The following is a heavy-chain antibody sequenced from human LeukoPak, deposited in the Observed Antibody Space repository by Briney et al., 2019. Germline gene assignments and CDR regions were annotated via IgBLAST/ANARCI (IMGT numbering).Heavy chain of an antibody. V-gene: IGHV1-24*01. CDR3: TTKVERWLVRRWFDP. CDR2: FDPEDGET. D-gene: IGHD6-19*01. CDR1: GYTLTELS. J-gene: IGHJ5*02. Sequence: ASVKVSCKVSGYTLTELSMHWVRQAPGKGLEWMGGFDPEDGETIYAQKFQGRVTMTEDTSTDTAYMELSSLRSEDTAVYYCTTKVERWLVRRWFDPWGQGTLVTVSS.